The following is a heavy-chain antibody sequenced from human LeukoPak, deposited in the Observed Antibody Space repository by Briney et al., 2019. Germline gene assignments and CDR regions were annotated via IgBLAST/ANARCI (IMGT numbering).Heavy chain of an antibody. CDR2: IYPGDCDI. CDR3: ASRGAFGGDAFVI. Sequence: GESLKISCRGSGYSFTSYWIGWVRQMPGKGLGGMGIIYPGDCDIRYSPSFQGTGTISSDKSISTAYLHWSSLKASDTAMYYCASRGAFGGDAFVIWGQGTMVTVSA. D-gene: IGHD3-10*01. V-gene: IGHV5-51*01. J-gene: IGHJ3*02. CDR1: GYSFTSYW.